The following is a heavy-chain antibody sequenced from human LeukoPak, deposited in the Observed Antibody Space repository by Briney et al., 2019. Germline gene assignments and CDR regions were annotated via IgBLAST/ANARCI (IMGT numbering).Heavy chain of an antibody. Sequence: SETLSLTCAVYGGSFSGYYWSWIRQPPGKGLEWIGEINHSGSTNYNPSLKSRVTISVDTSKNQFSLKLSSVTAADTAVYYCARSMIVVVITTRVDYGMDVWGQGTTVTVSS. D-gene: IGHD3-22*01. J-gene: IGHJ6*02. CDR2: INHSGST. CDR1: GGSFSGYY. CDR3: ARSMIVVVITTRVDYGMDV. V-gene: IGHV4-34*01.